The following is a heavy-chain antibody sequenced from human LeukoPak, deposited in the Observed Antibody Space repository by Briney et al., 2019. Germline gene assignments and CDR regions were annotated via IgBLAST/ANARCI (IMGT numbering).Heavy chain of an antibody. CDR1: GFTFSSYG. J-gene: IGHJ5*02. D-gene: IGHD5-18*01. Sequence: GRSLRLSCAASGFTFSSYGMHWVRQAPGKGLEWVAVISYDGSNKYYADSVKGRFTISRDNSKNTLYLQMNSLRAEDTAVYYCAKEHIGYSYGWGTWGQGTLVTVSS. CDR2: ISYDGSNK. CDR3: AKEHIGYSYGWGT. V-gene: IGHV3-30*18.